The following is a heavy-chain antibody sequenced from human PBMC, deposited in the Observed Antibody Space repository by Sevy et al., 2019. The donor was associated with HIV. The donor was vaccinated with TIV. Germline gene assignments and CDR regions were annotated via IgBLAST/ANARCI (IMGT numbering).Heavy chain of an antibody. V-gene: IGHV3-49*04. J-gene: IGHJ4*02. Sequence: GGSLRLSCTTSGFTFGDYAMNWVRQAPGKGLEWVAFLKSKADGGTVDHAASVKGRFTISRDDSKSIAYLQMNDLTTKDTGVYYCTRWKGLQSIFDYWGQGALVTASS. D-gene: IGHD1-1*01. CDR2: LKSKADGGTV. CDR3: TRWKGLQSIFDY. CDR1: GFTFGDYA.